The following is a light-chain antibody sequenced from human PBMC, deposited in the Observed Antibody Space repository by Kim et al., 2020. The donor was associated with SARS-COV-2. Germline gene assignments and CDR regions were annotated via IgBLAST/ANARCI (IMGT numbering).Light chain of an antibody. V-gene: IGKV1-5*03. J-gene: IGKJ2*01. CDR2: KAS. CDR1: QSISSW. CDR3: QQYNSYPYT. Sequence: SASVEDSVTIACRASQSISSWLAWYQQKPGKAPKLLIYKASSLESGVPSRFSGSGSGTEFTLTISSLQPDDFATYYCQQYNSYPYTFGQGTKLEI.